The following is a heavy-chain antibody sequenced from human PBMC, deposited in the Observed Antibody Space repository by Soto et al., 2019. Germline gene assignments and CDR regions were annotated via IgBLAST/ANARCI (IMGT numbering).Heavy chain of an antibody. D-gene: IGHD5-18*01. J-gene: IGHJ4*02. V-gene: IGHV4-59*01. CDR1: GNSIISYS. CDR2: IHYNGNT. Sequence: PSETLSLTCTFSGNSIISYSWSWIRDPLGKVLEWIGIIHYNGNTTYSPSLKSRVTLSVDTSKNHFSLKLISVTTADTAMYFCAREGNLGRWIQALESWGKGTLVTDS. CDR3: AREGNLGRWIQALES.